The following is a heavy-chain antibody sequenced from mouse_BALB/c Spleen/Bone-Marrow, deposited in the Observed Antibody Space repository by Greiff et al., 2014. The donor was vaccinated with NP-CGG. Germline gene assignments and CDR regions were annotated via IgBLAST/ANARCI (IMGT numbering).Heavy chain of an antibody. V-gene: IGHV1-67*01. Sequence: QVQLKESGPELVRPGVSVKISCKGSGYTFTDYVMHWVKQSHAKSLEWIGVISTYYGNTNYNQKFKGKATMTVDKSSSTAYMELARLTSENSAIYDGSRGIRNPYAIDYWGQGTSLTVSS. D-gene: IGHD2-4*01. J-gene: IGHJ4*01. CDR3: SRGIRNPYAIDY. CDR2: ISTYYGNT. CDR1: GYTFTDYV.